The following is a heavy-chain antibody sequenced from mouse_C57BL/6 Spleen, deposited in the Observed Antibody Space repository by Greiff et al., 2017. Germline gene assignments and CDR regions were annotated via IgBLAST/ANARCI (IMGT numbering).Heavy chain of an antibody. J-gene: IGHJ2*01. CDR2: IYPGSGST. CDR3: AREEYYGSSKDFDY. V-gene: IGHV1-55*01. CDR1: GYTFTSYW. D-gene: IGHD1-1*01. Sequence: VQLQQPGAELVKPGASVKMSCKASGYTFTSYWITWVKQRPGQGLEWIGDIYPGSGSTNYNEKFKSKATLTVDTSSSTAYMQLSSLTSEDSAVYYCAREEYYGSSKDFDYWGQGTTLTVSS.